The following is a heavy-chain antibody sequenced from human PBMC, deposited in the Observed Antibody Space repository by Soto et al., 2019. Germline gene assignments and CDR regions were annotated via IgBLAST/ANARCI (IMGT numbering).Heavy chain of an antibody. D-gene: IGHD1-26*01. J-gene: IGHJ4*02. CDR3: ARGRPMMGAKPFFDC. V-gene: IGHV4-31*03. Sequence: SETLSLTCTVSGDSVSSGSHFWTWIRQHPGKGLEWLGYISYSGSTYYNPSLNPSLKTRLSISIDTSENHFSLHLSSVNAADTAVYYCARGRPMMGAKPFFDCWGPGTLVTVS. CDR1: GDSVSSGSHF. CDR2: ISYSGST.